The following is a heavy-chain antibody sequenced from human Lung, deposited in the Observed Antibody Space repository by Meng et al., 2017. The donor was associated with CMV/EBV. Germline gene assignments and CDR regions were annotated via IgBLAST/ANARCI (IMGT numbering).Heavy chain of an antibody. CDR1: GGSISSGGYY. Sequence: LSCTVSGGSISSGGYYWSWIRQHPGKGLEWIGYNYYSGSTYYNPSLKSRVTISVDTSKNQFSLKLSAVTAADTAVYYCERGGEQYCGGYCSPGYFKHWXQGTXVTVSS. CDR2: NYYSGST. V-gene: IGHV4-31*03. CDR3: ERGGEQYCGGYCSPGYFKH. D-gene: IGHD2-21*01. J-gene: IGHJ1*01.